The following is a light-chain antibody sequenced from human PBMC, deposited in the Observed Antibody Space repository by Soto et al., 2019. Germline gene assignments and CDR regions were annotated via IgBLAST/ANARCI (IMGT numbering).Light chain of an antibody. CDR2: DAS. CDR1: QSVSSY. V-gene: IGKV3-11*01. J-gene: IGKJ3*01. CDR3: QQRSNWRGVT. Sequence: EIVLTQSPATLSLSPGERATLSCRASQSVSSYLAWYQQKPGQAPRLLIYDASNRATGIPARFSGSGSGTDFTRTISSLEPEDFAVYYCQQRSNWRGVTFGPGPKWISN.